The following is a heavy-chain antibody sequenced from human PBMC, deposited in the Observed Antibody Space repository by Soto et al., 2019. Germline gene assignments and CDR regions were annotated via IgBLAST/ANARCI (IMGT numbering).Heavy chain of an antibody. Sequence: PSGTLSLTCTVSAGSISSSSYYWGWIRQPPGKGLEWIGSIYYSGSTYYNPSLKSRVTISVDTSKNQFSLKLSSVTAADTAVYYCARQIRGGSSGWLDYWGQGTLVTVSS. V-gene: IGHV4-39*01. J-gene: IGHJ4*02. D-gene: IGHD6-19*01. CDR2: IYYSGST. CDR3: ARQIRGGSSGWLDY. CDR1: AGSISSSSYY.